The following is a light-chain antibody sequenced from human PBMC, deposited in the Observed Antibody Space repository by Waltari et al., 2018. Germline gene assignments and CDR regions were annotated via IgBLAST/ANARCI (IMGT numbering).Light chain of an antibody. CDR1: QSVGRS. V-gene: IGKV3-20*01. Sequence: EIVLTQSPGTLSLSPGERATLSCRASQSVGRSLAWYQQKPGQAPRLLIYGASNRAAGIPDRFSGSGSGTDFSLTIIRLEPEDFVVYYCQHYVRLPATFGQGTKVEIK. J-gene: IGKJ1*01. CDR2: GAS. CDR3: QHYVRLPAT.